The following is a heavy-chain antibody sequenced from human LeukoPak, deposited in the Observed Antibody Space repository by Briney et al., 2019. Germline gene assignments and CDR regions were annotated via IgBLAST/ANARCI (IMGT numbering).Heavy chain of an antibody. J-gene: IGHJ3*02. V-gene: IGHV4-59*01. CDR2: IYYSGST. Sequence: SETLSLTCTVSGGSISSYYWSWIRQPPGKGLEWIGYIYYSGSTNYNPSLKSRVTISVDTSKNQFSLKLSSATAADTAVYYCAGATVVTPELFLSGAFDIWGQGTMVTVSS. CDR1: GGSISSYY. D-gene: IGHD4-23*01. CDR3: AGATVVTPELFLSGAFDI.